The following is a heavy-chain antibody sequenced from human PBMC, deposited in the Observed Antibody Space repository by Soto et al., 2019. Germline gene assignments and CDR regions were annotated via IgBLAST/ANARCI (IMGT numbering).Heavy chain of an antibody. Sequence: EVQLLESGGGLVQPGGSLRLSCAASGFTFSSYAMSWVRQAPGKGLAWVSAISGRGGSTYYADSVKGRFTISRDNSKNTLYLQMNSLRAEDTAVYYCAKACSLPYDYVWGSYRPSFYFDYWGQGTLVTVSS. CDR1: GFTFSSYA. CDR3: AKACSLPYDYVWGSYRPSFYFDY. CDR2: ISGRGGST. V-gene: IGHV3-23*01. D-gene: IGHD3-16*02. J-gene: IGHJ4*02.